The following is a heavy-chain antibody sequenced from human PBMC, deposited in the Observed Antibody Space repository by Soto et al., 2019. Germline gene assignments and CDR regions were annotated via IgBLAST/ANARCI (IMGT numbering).Heavy chain of an antibody. CDR1: GFTFSSYW. CDR2: IKQDGSEK. D-gene: IGHD3-22*01. V-gene: IGHV3-7*03. Sequence: LRLSCAASGFTFSSYWMSWVRQAPGKGLEWVANIKQDGSEKYYVDSVKGRFTISRDNAENSLYLQMNSLRAEDTAVYYCARDLHYDSSGYYGYWGQGTLVTVSS. CDR3: ARDLHYDSSGYYGY. J-gene: IGHJ4*02.